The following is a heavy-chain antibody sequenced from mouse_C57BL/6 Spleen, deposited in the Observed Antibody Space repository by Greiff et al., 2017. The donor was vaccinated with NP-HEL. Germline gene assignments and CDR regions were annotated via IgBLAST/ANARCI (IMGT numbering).Heavy chain of an antibody. CDR1: GFTFSDYY. CDR3: ARDYCREGYYAMDY. V-gene: IGHV5-16*01. CDR2: INYDGSST. D-gene: IGHD2-12*01. J-gene: IGHJ4*01. Sequence: EVKLAESEGGLVQPGSSMKLSCTASGFTFSDYYMAWVRQVPDKGLEWVANINYDGSSTYYLDSLKSRFIISRDNAKNILYLQMSSLKSEDTATYYCARDYCREGYYAMDYWGQGTSVTVSS.